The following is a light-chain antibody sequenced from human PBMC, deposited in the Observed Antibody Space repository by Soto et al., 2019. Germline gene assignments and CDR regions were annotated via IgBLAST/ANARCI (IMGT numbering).Light chain of an antibody. J-gene: IGKJ3*01. CDR1: QGVSSN. CDR3: QQYNGWPFT. V-gene: IGKV3-15*01. Sequence: EIVMTQSPATLSVSPGERVTLSCRASQGVSSNLAWYQQKPGQAPRLLIDGASTRAAGLPARFSGSGSGTDFTLTIYSLQSEDFSIYYCQQYNGWPFTFGPGTKMDI. CDR2: GAS.